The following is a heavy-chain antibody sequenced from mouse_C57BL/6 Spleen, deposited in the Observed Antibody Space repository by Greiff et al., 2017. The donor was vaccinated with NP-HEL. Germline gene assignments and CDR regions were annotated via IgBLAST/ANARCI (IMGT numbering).Heavy chain of an antibody. CDR1: GFTFSSYA. J-gene: IGHJ4*01. Sequence: EVHLVESGEGLVKPGGSLKLSCAASGFTFSSYALSWVRQTPEKRLEWVAYISSGGDYIYYADTVKGRFTISRDNARNTLYLQMSSLKSENTAMYYCTRDTPITTVVATNMDYWGQGTSVTVSS. D-gene: IGHD1-1*01. CDR3: TRDTPITTVVATNMDY. V-gene: IGHV5-9-1*02. CDR2: ISSGGDYI.